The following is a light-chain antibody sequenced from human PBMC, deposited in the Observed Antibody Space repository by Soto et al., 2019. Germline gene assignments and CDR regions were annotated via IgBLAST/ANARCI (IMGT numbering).Light chain of an antibody. V-gene: IGKV3-11*01. CDR3: QQRYNWPPT. CDR1: QTVSSY. J-gene: IGKJ1*01. Sequence: ETVLAQSPATLSLSPGESATLSCRASQTVSSYLAWYQQKPGQAPRLLIYDASSRATAIPARFSGSGSGTDFTLTISSLEPEDFAVYYCQQRYNWPPTFGQGTKVEIK. CDR2: DAS.